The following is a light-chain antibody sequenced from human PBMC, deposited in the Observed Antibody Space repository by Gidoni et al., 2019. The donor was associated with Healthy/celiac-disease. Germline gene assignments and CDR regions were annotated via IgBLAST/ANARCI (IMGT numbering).Light chain of an antibody. CDR3: QQYNSYSG. Sequence: DIPMTLSPSTLSASVGDSVTINCRSSQSISSWLAWYQQKPVKAPKLLIYKSSSLARGVPSRFSGSGSGTEFTLTISSLQPDDFATYYCQQYNSYSGFGPGTKVDIK. V-gene: IGKV1-5*03. CDR1: QSISSW. CDR2: KSS. J-gene: IGKJ3*01.